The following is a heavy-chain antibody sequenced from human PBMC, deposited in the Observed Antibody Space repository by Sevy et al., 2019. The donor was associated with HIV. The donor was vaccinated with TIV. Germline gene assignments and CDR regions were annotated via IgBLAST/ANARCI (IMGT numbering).Heavy chain of an antibody. Sequence: GGSLRLSCTASGLTFSIPWINWVRQAPGKGLEWVGRIKSKLAGETSEHAAPVKGRFTFSRDDSKNTAYLQMNSLKAEDTAMYHCVIDENWGSPLYMVHWGQGTLVTVSS. CDR3: VIDENWGSPLYMVH. V-gene: IGHV3-15*01. CDR1: GLTFSIPW. CDR2: IKSKLAGETS. D-gene: IGHD7-27*01. J-gene: IGHJ4*02.